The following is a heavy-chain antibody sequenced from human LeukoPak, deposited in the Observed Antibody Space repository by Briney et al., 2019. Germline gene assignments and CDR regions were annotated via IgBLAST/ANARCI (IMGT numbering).Heavy chain of an antibody. CDR2: IKQDGSEK. CDR3: ASDTGIAVAGFDY. CDR1: GFTFSSYW. D-gene: IGHD6-19*01. V-gene: IGHV3-7*01. Sequence: GGSLRLSCVASGFTFSSYWMSWVRQAPGKGLEWVANIKQDGSEKYYVDSVKGRFTISRDNAKNSLYLQMNSLRAEDTAVYYCASDTGIAVAGFDYWGQGTLVTVSS. J-gene: IGHJ4*02.